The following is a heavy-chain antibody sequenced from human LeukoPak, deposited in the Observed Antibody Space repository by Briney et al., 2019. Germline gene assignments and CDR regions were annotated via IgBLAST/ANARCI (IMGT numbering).Heavy chain of an antibody. D-gene: IGHD3-3*01. CDR2: INHSGST. CDR3: ARGLEEGYDFWSGYYRY. CDR1: GGSFSGYY. J-gene: IGHJ4*02. V-gene: IGHV4-34*01. Sequence: SETLSLTCAVYGGSFSGYYWSWIRQPPGKGLEWIGEINHSGSTNYNPSLKSRVTISVDTSKNQFSLKLSSVTAADTAMYYCARGLEEGYDFWSGYYRYWGQGTLVTVSS.